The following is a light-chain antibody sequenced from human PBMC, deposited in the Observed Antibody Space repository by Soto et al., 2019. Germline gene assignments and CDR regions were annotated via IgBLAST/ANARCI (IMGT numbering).Light chain of an antibody. CDR3: CSYAGSSTYV. CDR2: EGS. Sequence: SVLTQPASVSGSPGQSITISCTGTSSDVGSYNLVSWYQQHPGKAPKLMIYEGSKRPSGVSNRFSGSKSGNTASLTISGLQAEDEADYYCCSYAGSSTYVFGTG. CDR1: SSDVGSYNL. J-gene: IGLJ1*01. V-gene: IGLV2-23*01.